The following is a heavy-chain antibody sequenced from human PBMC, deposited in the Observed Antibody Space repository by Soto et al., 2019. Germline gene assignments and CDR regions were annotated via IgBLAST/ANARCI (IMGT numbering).Heavy chain of an antibody. Sequence: ASVKVSCKASGYIFTNYYMHWVRQAPGQGLEWMGTINPGGGYTTYAQKFQGRVTMTSDTSTSTAHMELGSLTSEDTAVYYCAREFPILTGYYNWLKPFAFDYWGQGTLVTVSS. CDR1: GYIFTNYY. D-gene: IGHD3-9*01. V-gene: IGHV1-46*01. J-gene: IGHJ4*02. CDR3: AREFPILTGYYNWLKPFAFDY. CDR2: INPGGGYT.